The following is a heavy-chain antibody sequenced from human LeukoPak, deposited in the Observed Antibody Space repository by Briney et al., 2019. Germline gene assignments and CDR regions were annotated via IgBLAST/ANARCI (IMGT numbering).Heavy chain of an antibody. CDR1: GYPPTELS. J-gene: IGHJ3*02. Sequence: GASVKVSFKVSGYPPTELSMHWVRPAPGKGHEWMGGFDPEDGETIYSQKFQGRVTMTQDPSTATAYMELSSLRSEDTAVYYCATTVVTYAFDIWGQGTMVTVSS. V-gene: IGHV1-24*01. CDR3: ATTVVTYAFDI. D-gene: IGHD4-23*01. CDR2: FDPEDGET.